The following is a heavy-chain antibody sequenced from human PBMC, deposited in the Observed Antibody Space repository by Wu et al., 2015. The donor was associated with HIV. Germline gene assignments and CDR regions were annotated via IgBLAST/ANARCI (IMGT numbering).Heavy chain of an antibody. CDR3: AREPLAAAGDYWYFGS. CDR1: GYTFTRYV. V-gene: IGHV1-18*01. J-gene: IGHJ2*01. Sequence: QVQLVQSGTEVKKPGASVKVSCKASGYTFTRYVMSWLRQAPGQGLEWMGWINPYNGDTNYAQKFQGRVTMTTATSTSTAYMELRSLRSDDTAVYYCAREPLAAAGDYWYFGSLGPWHPGHCLL. D-gene: IGHD6-13*01. CDR2: INPYNGDT.